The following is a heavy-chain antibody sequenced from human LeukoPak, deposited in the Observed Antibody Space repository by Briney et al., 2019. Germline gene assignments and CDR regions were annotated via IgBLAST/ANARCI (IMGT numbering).Heavy chain of an antibody. Sequence: PGGSLRLSCAASGFTFSSYWMHWVRHAPGKGLVWVSRIDSDGSSTSYADSVKGRFTISRDNAKNTLYLQMNSLRAEDTAVYYCARGSLWGSFDYWGQGTLVTVSS. CDR2: IDSDGSST. J-gene: IGHJ4*02. V-gene: IGHV3-74*01. D-gene: IGHD7-27*01. CDR1: GFTFSSYW. CDR3: ARGSLWGSFDY.